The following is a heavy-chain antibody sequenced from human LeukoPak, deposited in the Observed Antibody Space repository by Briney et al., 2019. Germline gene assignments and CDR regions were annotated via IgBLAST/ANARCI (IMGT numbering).Heavy chain of an antibody. J-gene: IGHJ4*02. CDR2: ISWNSGSI. CDR1: GLTFDDYA. CDR3: ARDGN. V-gene: IGHV3-9*01. Sequence: SGGSLRLSCAASGLTFDDYAMHWVRQAPGKGLEWVSGISWNSGSIGYADSVKGRFTISRDNAKNSLYLQMNSLRAGDTAMYYCARDGNWGQGTLVTVSS.